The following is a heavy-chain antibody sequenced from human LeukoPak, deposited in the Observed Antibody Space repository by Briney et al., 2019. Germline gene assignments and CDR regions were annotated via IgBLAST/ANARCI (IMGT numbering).Heavy chain of an antibody. Sequence: SETLSLTCTVSGGSVSGSYYWNWIRQPPGKGLEWIGYMYSSGTINYNPSLKSRVTVSIDMSKNQFSLKLSSVTAADTAVYYCAGLEPHLPLDYWGQGTLVTVSS. CDR2: MYSSGTI. CDR3: AGLEPHLPLDY. V-gene: IGHV4-61*01. D-gene: IGHD1-1*01. CDR1: GGSVSGSYY. J-gene: IGHJ4*02.